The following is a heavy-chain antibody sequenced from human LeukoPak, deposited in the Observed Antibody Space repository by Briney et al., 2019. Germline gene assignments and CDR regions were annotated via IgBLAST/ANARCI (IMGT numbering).Heavy chain of an antibody. CDR2: ISHDGSNK. D-gene: IGHD3-22*01. J-gene: IGHJ4*02. CDR3: AKLGYDSSGASKTLDY. Sequence: GRSLRLSCAASGFFFSSYGMHWVRQAPGKGLEWVAVISHDGSNKYYGDSVKGRFTISRDNSKNTLYLQMNSLRPEDTAVYYCAKLGYDSSGASKTLDYWGQGTLVTVSS. CDR1: GFFFSSYG. V-gene: IGHV3-30*18.